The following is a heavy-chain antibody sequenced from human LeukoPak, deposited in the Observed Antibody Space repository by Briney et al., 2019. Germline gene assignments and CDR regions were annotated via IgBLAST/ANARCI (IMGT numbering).Heavy chain of an antibody. V-gene: IGHV3-30*04. J-gene: IGHJ6*03. Sequence: GGSLRLSCAASGFTFSTYAMHWVRQAPGKGLEWVAVISYDGSNKYYADSVKGRFTISRDNSKNTLYLQMNSLRAEDTAVYYCAKDRVATEHYYYYYMDVWGKGTTVTVSS. D-gene: IGHD5-12*01. CDR1: GFTFSTYA. CDR3: AKDRVATEHYYYYYMDV. CDR2: ISYDGSNK.